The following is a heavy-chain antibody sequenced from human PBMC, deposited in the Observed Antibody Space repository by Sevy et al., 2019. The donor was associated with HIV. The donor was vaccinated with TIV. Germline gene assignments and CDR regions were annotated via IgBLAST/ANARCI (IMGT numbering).Heavy chain of an antibody. CDR2: IYPGDSDT. CDR1: GYSFTSYW. Sequence: GESLKISCKGSGYSFTSYWIGWVRQMPGKGLEWMGIIYPGDSDTIYSPSFQGQVTISADKSISTAYLQWSSLKASDTAMYYCARTIPTQEYDSSGYSDGFDYWGQGTLVTVSS. D-gene: IGHD3-22*01. V-gene: IGHV5-51*01. CDR3: ARTIPTQEYDSSGYSDGFDY. J-gene: IGHJ4*02.